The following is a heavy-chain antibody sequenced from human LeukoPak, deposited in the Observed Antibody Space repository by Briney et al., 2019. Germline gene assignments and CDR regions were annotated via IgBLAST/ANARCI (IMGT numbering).Heavy chain of an antibody. CDR2: IYSGGST. D-gene: IGHD1-26*01. Sequence: PGGSLRLSCAASGFTVSSNYMSWVRQAPGKGLEWVSVIYSGGSTYYADSVKGRFTISRDNSKNTLYLQMNSLRAEDTAVYYCAREGYKWELRRYGKGALDAFDIWGQGTMVTVSS. V-gene: IGHV3-66*01. CDR1: GFTVSSNY. CDR3: AREGYKWELRRYGKGALDAFDI. J-gene: IGHJ3*02.